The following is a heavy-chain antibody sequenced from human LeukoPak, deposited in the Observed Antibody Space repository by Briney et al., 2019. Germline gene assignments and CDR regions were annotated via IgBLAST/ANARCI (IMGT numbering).Heavy chain of an antibody. V-gene: IGHV3-21*01. Sequence: AGSLRPSRAASGFTFSSYSMDWVRQAPGKWLGWVSSISSSSSYIYYADSVKGRFTISRDNAKNSLYLQMNSLRAEDTAVYYCARYDFWSGSFDYWGQGTLVTVSS. CDR3: ARYDFWSGSFDY. J-gene: IGHJ4*02. CDR1: GFTFSSYS. CDR2: ISSSSSYI. D-gene: IGHD3-3*01.